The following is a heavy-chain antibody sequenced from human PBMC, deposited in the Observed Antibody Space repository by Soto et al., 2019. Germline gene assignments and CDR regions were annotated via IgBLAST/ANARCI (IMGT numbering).Heavy chain of an antibody. CDR3: AKTPTGYYDS. CDR2: VFYTGSA. D-gene: IGHD2-8*02. V-gene: IGHV4-39*02. J-gene: IGHJ4*02. CDR1: GGSVTSGAFY. Sequence: SETLSLTCTVSGGSVTSGAFYWTWIRQHPGKGLEYIGSVFYTGSAYYNPSFKSRVSIVADTSTNRFFLNLKSVTATDTGVYYCAKTPTGYYDSWGQGILVTVSS.